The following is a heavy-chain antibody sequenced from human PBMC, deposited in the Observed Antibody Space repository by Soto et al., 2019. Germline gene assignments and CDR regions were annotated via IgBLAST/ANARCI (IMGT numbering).Heavy chain of an antibody. D-gene: IGHD3-16*01. CDR2: ISAYNGNT. J-gene: IGHJ4*02. Sequence: QVQLVQSGAEVKKPGASVKVSCKTSGYTFTNFGLSWVRQAPGQGLEWMGWISAYNGNTNYAQNFQGRVTMTTDTSTSTAYMELRRLSSDDTAVYCCARRGTPIDCWGQGTLVTVSS. CDR3: ARRGTPIDC. CDR1: GYTFTNFG. V-gene: IGHV1-18*01.